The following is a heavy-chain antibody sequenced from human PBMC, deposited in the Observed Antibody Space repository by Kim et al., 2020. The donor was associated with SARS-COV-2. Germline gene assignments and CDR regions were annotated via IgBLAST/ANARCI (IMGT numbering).Heavy chain of an antibody. J-gene: IGHJ4*02. V-gene: IGHV1-46*01. CDR3: ARASYVDAAVDFDY. D-gene: IGHD5-18*01. Sequence: EQKFLDRVTMTRDTPTSTVHMELNSLTFEDTAVYYCARASYVDAAVDFDYWGQGTLVTVSS.